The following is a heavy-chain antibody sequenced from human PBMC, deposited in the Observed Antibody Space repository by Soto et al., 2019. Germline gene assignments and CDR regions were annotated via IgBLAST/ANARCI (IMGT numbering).Heavy chain of an antibody. CDR2: ISWDGGRT. V-gene: IGHV3-43*01. D-gene: IGHD3-9*01. J-gene: IGHJ4*02. CDR3: ARDSSDALTGQTGDFDN. CDR1: GFSFEDYT. Sequence: PGGSLRLSCAASGFSFEDYTMHWVRHTPGKGPEWISLISWDGGRTLYSDSVKGRFIISRDNSKNSLYLQMNSLTTEDTALYFFARDSSDALTGQTGDFDNWGQGTLVTVSS.